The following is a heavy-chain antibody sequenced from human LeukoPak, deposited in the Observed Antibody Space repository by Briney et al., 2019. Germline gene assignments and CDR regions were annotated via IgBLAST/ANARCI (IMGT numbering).Heavy chain of an antibody. V-gene: IGHV3-30*18. CDR3: AKEYASGWVDY. CDR2: ISYDGSNK. J-gene: IGHJ4*02. CDR1: GFSFGGYG. D-gene: IGHD6-19*01. Sequence: GGSLRLSCAAPGFSFGGYGIHWVRQAPGKGLEWVAVISYDGSNKYYADSVKGRFTISRDNSKNTLYLQMNSLGAEDTAVYYCAKEYASGWVDYWGQGTLVTVSS.